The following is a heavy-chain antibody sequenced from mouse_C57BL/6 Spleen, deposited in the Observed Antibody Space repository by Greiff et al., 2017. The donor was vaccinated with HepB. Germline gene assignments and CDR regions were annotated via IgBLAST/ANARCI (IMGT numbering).Heavy chain of an antibody. CDR3: ARPYYYGSSYWYFDV. CDR2: IYPGDGDT. Sequence: VKLQESGAELVRPGASVKLSCKASGYAFSSYWMNWVKQRPGKGLEWIGQIYPGDGDTNYNGKFKGKATLTADKSSSTAYMQLSSLTSEDSAVYFCARPYYYGSSYWYFDVWGTGTTVTVSS. J-gene: IGHJ1*03. CDR1: GYAFSSYW. V-gene: IGHV1-80*01. D-gene: IGHD1-1*01.